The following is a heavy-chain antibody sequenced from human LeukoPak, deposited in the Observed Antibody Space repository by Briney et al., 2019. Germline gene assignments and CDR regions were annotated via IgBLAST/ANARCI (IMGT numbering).Heavy chain of an antibody. CDR3: ARIKTVTNYYYYYMDV. V-gene: IGHV2-70*11. CDR2: IDWDDDK. CDR1: GFSLSTSGMC. J-gene: IGHJ6*03. Sequence: SGPALVKPTQTLTLTCTFSGFSLSTSGMCVSWIRQPPGKALEWLARIDWDDDKYYSTSLKTRLTISKDTFKNQVVLTMTNMDPVDTATYYCARIKTVTNYYYYYMDVWGKGTTVTVSS. D-gene: IGHD4-17*01.